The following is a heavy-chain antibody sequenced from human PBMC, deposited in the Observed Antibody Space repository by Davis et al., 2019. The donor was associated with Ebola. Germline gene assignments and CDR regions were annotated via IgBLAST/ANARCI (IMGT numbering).Heavy chain of an antibody. J-gene: IGHJ4*02. Sequence: SETLSLTCTVSGGSISSSSYYWGWIRQPPGKGLEWIGSIYYSGSTSYNPFLKSRLTISVDTSTNQFSLKLSTVTAADTAVYYCTRQELLRFLEWSFDYWGQGTLVTVSS. CDR1: GGSISSSSYY. V-gene: IGHV4-39*01. CDR2: IYYSGST. D-gene: IGHD3-3*01. CDR3: TRQELLRFLEWSFDY.